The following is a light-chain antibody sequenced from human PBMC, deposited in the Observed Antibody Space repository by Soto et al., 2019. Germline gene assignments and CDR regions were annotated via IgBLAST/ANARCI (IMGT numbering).Light chain of an antibody. CDR3: SSYTSSSTL. CDR2: DVS. CDR1: SSDVGGYNY. V-gene: IGLV2-14*01. J-gene: IGLJ1*01. Sequence: QSALTQPASVSGSPGQSITISCTGTSSDVGGYNYVSWYQQHPGKAPKLMIYDVSNGPSGVSNRFSGSKSGNTASLTISGLQAEDEADYYCSSYTSSSTLFGTGTKLTVL.